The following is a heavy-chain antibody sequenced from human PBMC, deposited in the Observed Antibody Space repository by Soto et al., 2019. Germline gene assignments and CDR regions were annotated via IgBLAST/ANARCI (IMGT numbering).Heavy chain of an antibody. CDR2: MSYDGSHE. D-gene: IGHD2-8*01. V-gene: IGHV3-33*06. Sequence: LRLSCVASGFTCSYYGMHWVRQAPGKGLEWVAVMSYDGSHEYYADSVKGRFTISRDNSKTILYLQMNSLRLEDTAVYYCAKGSVLRVVEAPLAILGGVDVWGQGAMVTVSS. J-gene: IGHJ6*02. CDR1: GFTCSYYG. CDR3: AKGSVLRVVEAPLAILGGVDV.